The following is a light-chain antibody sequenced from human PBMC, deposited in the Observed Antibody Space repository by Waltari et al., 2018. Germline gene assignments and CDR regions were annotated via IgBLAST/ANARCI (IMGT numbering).Light chain of an antibody. CDR1: ALPKKF. CDR3: YSTDNSGHGV. CDR2: EDN. J-gene: IGLJ3*02. Sequence: SYELTQPPSVSMSPGQTARTTCSGEALPKKFASWFQQKSGQAPVLVMYEDNKRPSGIPQKVSGSSSGTVATLTISGAQLEDEADYYCYSTDNSGHGVFGGGTKVTVL. V-gene: IGLV3-10*01.